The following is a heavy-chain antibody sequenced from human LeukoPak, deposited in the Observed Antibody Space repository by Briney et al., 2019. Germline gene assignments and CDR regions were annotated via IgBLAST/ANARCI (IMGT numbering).Heavy chain of an antibody. Sequence: SETLSLTCTASGGSISSSYWSWIRQPPGKGLEWIGYITYSGSTNYNLSLKSRVTISVDTSKNQFSLKLSSVTAADTAVYYCARAPRRAWFDPWGQGTLVTVSS. CDR3: ARAPRRAWFDP. CDR2: ITYSGST. J-gene: IGHJ5*02. CDR1: GGSISSSY. V-gene: IGHV4-59*01.